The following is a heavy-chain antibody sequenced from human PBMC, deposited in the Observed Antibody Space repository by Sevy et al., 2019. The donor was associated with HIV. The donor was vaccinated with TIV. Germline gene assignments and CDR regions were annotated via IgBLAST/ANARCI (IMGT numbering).Heavy chain of an antibody. Sequence: GGSLRLSCAASGFTFSSYAMSWVRQGPGKGLEWVSVISGSGGSTYYADSVKGRFTISRDNSKNTLYLQMNSLRAEDTAVYYCAKGRQYCSSSSCYRPYYYGMDVWGQGTTVTVSS. CDR1: GFTFSSYA. D-gene: IGHD2-2*02. CDR2: ISGSGGST. CDR3: AKGRQYCSSSSCYRPYYYGMDV. J-gene: IGHJ6*02. V-gene: IGHV3-23*01.